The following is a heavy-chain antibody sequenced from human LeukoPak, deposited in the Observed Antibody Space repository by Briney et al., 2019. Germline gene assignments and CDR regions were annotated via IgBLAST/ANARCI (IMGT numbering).Heavy chain of an antibody. Sequence: SVKVSCKASGGTFSSYAISWVRQAPGQGLEWMGRIIPILGIANYAQKFQGRVTITADKSTSTAYMELSSLRSEDTAVYYCARDVMATNYFDYWGQGTLVTVSS. CDR3: ARDVMATNYFDY. J-gene: IGHJ4*02. CDR1: GGTFSSYA. CDR2: IIPILGIA. D-gene: IGHD5-12*01. V-gene: IGHV1-69*04.